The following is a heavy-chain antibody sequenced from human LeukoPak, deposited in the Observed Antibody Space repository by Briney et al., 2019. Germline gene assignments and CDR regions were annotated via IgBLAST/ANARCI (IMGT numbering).Heavy chain of an antibody. J-gene: IGHJ4*02. V-gene: IGHV3-53*01. D-gene: IGHD3-22*01. CDR1: GFTVSSNY. CDR3: ARVWYYCDSSGYYSPYFDY. Sequence: GSLRLSCAASGFTVSSNYMSWVRQAPGKGLEWVSVIYSGGSTYYADSVKGRFTISRDNSKNTLYLQMNSLRAEDTAVYYCARVWYYCDSSGYYSPYFDYWGQGTLVTVSS. CDR2: IYSGGST.